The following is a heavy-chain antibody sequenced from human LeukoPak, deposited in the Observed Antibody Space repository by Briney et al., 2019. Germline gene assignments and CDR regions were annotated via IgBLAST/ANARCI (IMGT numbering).Heavy chain of an antibody. Sequence: ASVKVSCKASGHTFTGYYMHWVRQAPGQGLEWMGWISAYNGNTNYAQKLQGRVTMTTDTSTSTAYMELRSLRSDDTAVYYCARVGVAGLFDYWGQGTLVTVSS. D-gene: IGHD6-19*01. CDR3: ARVGVAGLFDY. CDR2: ISAYNGNT. CDR1: GHTFTGYY. J-gene: IGHJ4*02. V-gene: IGHV1-18*04.